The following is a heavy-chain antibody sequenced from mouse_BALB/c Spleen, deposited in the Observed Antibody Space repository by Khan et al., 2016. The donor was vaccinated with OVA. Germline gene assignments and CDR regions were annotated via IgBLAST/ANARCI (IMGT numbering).Heavy chain of an antibody. CDR1: GLSLSNYS. D-gene: IGHD2-4*01. V-gene: IGHV2-2*02. CDR3: ARRDYDYGQGALFAY. CDR2: IWSAGST. J-gene: IGHJ3*01. Sequence: VELMESGAGLVQPSQSLSITCTVSGLSLSNYSVHWVRQSPGKGLEWLGVIWSAGSTYHNAAFISRLTISKDNARSKVSLKMNSLQPNDTAIYDCARRDYDYGQGALFAYWGQGTLVTVSA.